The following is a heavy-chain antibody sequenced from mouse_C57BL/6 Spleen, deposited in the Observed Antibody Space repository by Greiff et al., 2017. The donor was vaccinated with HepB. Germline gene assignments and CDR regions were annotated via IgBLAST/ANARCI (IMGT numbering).Heavy chain of an antibody. J-gene: IGHJ2*01. D-gene: IGHD2-10*02. Sequence: QVQLQQSGAELVRPGTSVKLSCKASGYTFTSYWMHWVKQRPGQGLEWIGVIDPSDSYTNYNQKFKGKATLTVDTSSSTAYMQLSSLTSEDSAVYYCARGYGNYPYFDYWGQGTTLTVSS. CDR2: IDPSDSYT. CDR1: GYTFTSYW. V-gene: IGHV1-59*01. CDR3: ARGYGNYPYFDY.